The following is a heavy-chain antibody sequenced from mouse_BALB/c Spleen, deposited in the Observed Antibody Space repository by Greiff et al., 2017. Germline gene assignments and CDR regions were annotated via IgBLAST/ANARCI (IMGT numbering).Heavy chain of an antibody. CDR1: GYAFSSYW. J-gene: IGHJ4*01. CDR2: IYPGDGDT. CDR3: AREYGNYAMDY. V-gene: IGHV1-80*01. D-gene: IGHD2-10*02. Sequence: VKLQESGAELVRPGSSVKISCKASGYAFSSYWMNWVKQRPGQGLEWIGQIYPGDGDTNYNGKFKGKATLTADKSSSTAYMQLSSLTSEDSAVYFCAREYGNYAMDYWGQGTSVTVSS.